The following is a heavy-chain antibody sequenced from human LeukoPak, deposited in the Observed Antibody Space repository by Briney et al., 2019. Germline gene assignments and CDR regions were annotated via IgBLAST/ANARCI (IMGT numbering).Heavy chain of an antibody. Sequence: PGGSLRLSCAASGFSFSSYSMNWVRQAPGKGLEWVSSISSSSSYIKYADSVKGRFTISRENAKKSLYLQMNSLRAEDTAVYYCARGRGVGATALDYWGQGNLVTVSS. J-gene: IGHJ4*02. D-gene: IGHD1-26*01. CDR1: GFSFSSYS. CDR3: ARGRGVGATALDY. CDR2: ISSSSSYI. V-gene: IGHV3-21*01.